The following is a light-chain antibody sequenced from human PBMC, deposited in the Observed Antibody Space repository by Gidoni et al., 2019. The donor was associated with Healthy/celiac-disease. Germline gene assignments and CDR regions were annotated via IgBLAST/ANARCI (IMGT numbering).Light chain of an antibody. CDR1: QSVSSY. CDR3: QQRSNWPWT. V-gene: IGKV3-11*01. CDR2: DAS. Sequence: EIVLTQSPATLSLSPGERATLPCRASQSVSSYLAWYQQKPGQAPRLLIYDASNSATGIPARFSGSGSGTDFTLTISSLEPEDFAVYYCQQRSNWPWTFGQGTKVEIK. J-gene: IGKJ1*01.